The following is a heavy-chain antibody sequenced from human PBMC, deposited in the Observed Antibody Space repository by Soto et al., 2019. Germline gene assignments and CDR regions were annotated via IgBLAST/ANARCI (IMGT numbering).Heavy chain of an antibody. CDR1: GFNLSSYV. CDR2: ISGSGGST. Sequence: GGSLRLSCAASGFNLSSYVINWVRQAPGKGMEWVSTISGSGGSTWFADSVKGRFTISRDNSKNTLNLQMNSLRAEDTAVYFCGKGNYYDSSGVGPGGWFDPWGQGSLVTVSS. D-gene: IGHD3-22*01. CDR3: GKGNYYDSSGVGPGGWFDP. J-gene: IGHJ5*02. V-gene: IGHV3-23*01.